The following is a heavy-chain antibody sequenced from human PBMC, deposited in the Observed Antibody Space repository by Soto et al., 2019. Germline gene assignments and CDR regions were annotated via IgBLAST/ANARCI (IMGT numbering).Heavy chain of an antibody. CDR3: ASAVGLGAVAADS. V-gene: IGHV4-30-2*01. D-gene: IGHD6-19*01. Sequence: QLQLQESGSGLVKPSQTLSLTCAVSGGSISSGGYSWSWILQPLGKGLEWIGYIYHSVSTYYNPSLTSRVTISVDRSKKQFSLKLSSVTAADTTVYYWASAVGLGAVAADSWGQGTLVTVSS. J-gene: IGHJ4*02. CDR2: IYHSVST. CDR1: GGSISSGGYS.